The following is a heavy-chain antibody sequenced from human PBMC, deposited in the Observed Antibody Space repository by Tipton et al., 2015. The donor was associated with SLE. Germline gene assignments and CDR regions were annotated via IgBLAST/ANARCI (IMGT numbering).Heavy chain of an antibody. Sequence: GSLRLSCAVYGGSFSGYYWSWIRQPPGKGLEWIGEINHSGSTNYNPSLKSRVTISVDTSKNQFSLKLSSVTAADTAVYYCARRSDIVVVVAASHFDYWGQGTLVTVSS. CDR1: GGSFSGYY. V-gene: IGHV4-34*01. J-gene: IGHJ4*02. CDR2: INHSGST. CDR3: ARRSDIVVVVAASHFDY. D-gene: IGHD2-15*01.